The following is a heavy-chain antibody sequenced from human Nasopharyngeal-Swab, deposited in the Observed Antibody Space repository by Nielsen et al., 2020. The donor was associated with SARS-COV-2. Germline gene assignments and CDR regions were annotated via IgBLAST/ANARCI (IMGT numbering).Heavy chain of an antibody. J-gene: IGHJ4*02. CDR1: GFTFSSYS. D-gene: IGHD6-19*01. CDR2: ISWNSGSI. Sequence: SLKISCAASGFTFSSYSMNWVRQAPGKGLEWVSGISWNSGSIGYADSVKGRFTISRDNAKNSLYLQMNSLRAEDTALYYCAKEGSGWYLDYWGQGTLVTVSS. V-gene: IGHV3-9*01. CDR3: AKEGSGWYLDY.